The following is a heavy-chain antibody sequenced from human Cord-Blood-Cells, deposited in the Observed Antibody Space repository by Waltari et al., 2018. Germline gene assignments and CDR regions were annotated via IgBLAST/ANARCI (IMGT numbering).Heavy chain of an antibody. D-gene: IGHD6-6*01. V-gene: IGHV4-4*02. Sequence: QVQLQESGPGLVKPSGTLSLTCAVSGGSITSSNWWSWVRQPPGKGLEWIGEIYHSGSTNYNPSLQSRATISEDKSKNQVSRKLSCVTAADTVVYYGARAGVAARHYYYYYGMDVWGQGTTVTVSS. CDR3: ARAGVAARHYYYYYGMDV. J-gene: IGHJ6*02. CDR1: GGSITSSNW. CDR2: IYHSGST.